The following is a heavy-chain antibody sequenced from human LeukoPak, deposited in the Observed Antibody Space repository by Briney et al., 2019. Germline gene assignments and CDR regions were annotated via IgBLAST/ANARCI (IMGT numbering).Heavy chain of an antibody. J-gene: IGHJ4*02. V-gene: IGHV1-69*02. Sequence: SVKVSCKASGGTFSSYTISWVRQAPGQGLEWMGRIIPILGIANYAQKFQGRVTITADKSTSTAYMELSSLRSEDTAVYYCARRGIAVADLDYWGQGTLVTVSS. D-gene: IGHD6-19*01. CDR3: ARRGIAVADLDY. CDR2: IIPILGIA. CDR1: GGTFSSYT.